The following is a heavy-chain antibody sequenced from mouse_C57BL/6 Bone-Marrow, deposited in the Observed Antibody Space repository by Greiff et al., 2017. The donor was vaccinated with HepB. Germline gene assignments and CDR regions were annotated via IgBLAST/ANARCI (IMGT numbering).Heavy chain of an antibody. V-gene: IGHV5-4*03. CDR1: GFTFSSYA. Sequence: DVMLVESGGGLVKPGGSLKLSCAASGFTFSSYAMSWVRHTPEKRLEWVATISDGGSYTYYPDNVKGRFTISRDNAKNNLYLQMSHLKSEDTAMYYCARRGRGFAYWGQGTLVTVSA. J-gene: IGHJ3*01. D-gene: IGHD3-3*01. CDR3: ARRGRGFAY. CDR2: ISDGGSYT.